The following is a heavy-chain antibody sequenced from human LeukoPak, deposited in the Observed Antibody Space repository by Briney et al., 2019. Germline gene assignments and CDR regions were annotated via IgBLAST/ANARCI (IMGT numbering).Heavy chain of an antibody. CDR1: GFTVTSNH. CDR3: ARSFGVPGYGFYYYYGMDV. CDR2: IKQDGSEK. D-gene: IGHD3-16*01. V-gene: IGHV3-7*01. J-gene: IGHJ6*02. Sequence: QSGGSLRLSCAASGFTVTSNHMSWVRQAPGKGLEWVANIKQDGSEKYYVDSVKGRFTISRDNAKNSLYLQMNSLRAEDTAVYYCARSFGVPGYGFYYYYGMDVWGQGTTVTVSS.